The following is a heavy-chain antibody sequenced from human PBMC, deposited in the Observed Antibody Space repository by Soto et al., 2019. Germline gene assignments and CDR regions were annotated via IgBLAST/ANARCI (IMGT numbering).Heavy chain of an antibody. J-gene: IGHJ3*02. Sequence: QVQLQESGPRLVKPSQTLSLTCTVSGGSISSGDYYWSWIRQPPGKGLEWIVYIHYSGSTYYNPSLKSRVTISVDTSKNQFSLKLSSVTVADTAVYYCTYYTSGTAFDIWGQGTMVTVSS. V-gene: IGHV4-30-4*01. CDR2: IHYSGST. CDR1: GGSISSGDYY. CDR3: TYYTSGTAFDI. D-gene: IGHD3-10*01.